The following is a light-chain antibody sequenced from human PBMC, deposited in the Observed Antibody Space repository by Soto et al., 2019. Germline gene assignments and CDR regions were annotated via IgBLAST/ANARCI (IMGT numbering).Light chain of an antibody. CDR2: AAS. CDR3: QQLHSTTSYT. V-gene: IGKV1-39*01. CDR1: QNIRNY. J-gene: IGKJ2*01. Sequence: DIQMTQSPSSLSASVGDRVTITCRASQNIRNYLNWYQQRPGKTPNLLVYAASNLRSGVPSRFSGCGSGTDFTPTISSLQPEDFATYYCQQLHSTTSYTFGQGTRVDIK.